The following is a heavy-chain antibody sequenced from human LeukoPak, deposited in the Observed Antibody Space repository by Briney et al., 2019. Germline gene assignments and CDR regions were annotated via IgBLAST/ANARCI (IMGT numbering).Heavy chain of an antibody. CDR2: VSYDGSNK. CDR1: GFTFSSYA. V-gene: IGHV3-30-3*02. CDR3: AKMVREFYAVSFYFDC. Sequence: PGGSLRLSCAASGFTFSSYAMHWVRQAPGKGLEWVAVVSYDGSNKYYADSVKGRFIISRDNSKNTLYLQMNSLRAEDTAVYYCAKMVREFYAVSFYFDCWGQGTVVSVS. D-gene: IGHD3-10*02. J-gene: IGHJ4*02.